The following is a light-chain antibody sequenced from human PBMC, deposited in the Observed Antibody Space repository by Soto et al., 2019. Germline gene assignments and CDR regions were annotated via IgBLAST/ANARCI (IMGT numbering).Light chain of an antibody. V-gene: IGKV3-15*01. CDR3: QQYSNGPRT. Sequence: EIEMTQSPATLSVSPGERATLSCRASQSVSSNLAWYQQKPGQAPRLLIYDASTRATGIPARFSGSGSGTEFTLTISSLQSEDFAVYYCQQYSNGPRTFGQGTKVEIK. CDR1: QSVSSN. J-gene: IGKJ1*01. CDR2: DAS.